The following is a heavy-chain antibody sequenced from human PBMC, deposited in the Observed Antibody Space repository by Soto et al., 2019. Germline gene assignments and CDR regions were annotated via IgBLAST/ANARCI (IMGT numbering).Heavy chain of an antibody. J-gene: IGHJ6*02. Sequence: SETLSLTCTVSVDSITTYYWSWIRQPAGKVLEWIGRIDASGNTNYNPSLNSRVTMSLDTSKKQSSLRLTSVTAADTAIYYCARYSNNWFQTEGMDVWGQGTTVTVSS. V-gene: IGHV4-4*07. CDR2: IDASGNT. D-gene: IGHD6-13*01. CDR3: ARYSNNWFQTEGMDV. CDR1: VDSITTYY.